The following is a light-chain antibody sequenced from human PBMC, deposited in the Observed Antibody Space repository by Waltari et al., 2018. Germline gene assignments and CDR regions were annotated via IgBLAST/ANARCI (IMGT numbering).Light chain of an antibody. CDR3: QQYNSYSYT. CDR1: QSISSY. V-gene: IGKV1-5*01. Sequence: DIQMTQSPSSLSASVGDRVTTPCRASQSISSYLNWYQQKPGKAPKLLLYHASSLESGVPSRFSGSGSGTEFTLTISSLQPDDFATYYCQQYNSYSYTFGQGTKLEIK. J-gene: IGKJ2*01. CDR2: HAS.